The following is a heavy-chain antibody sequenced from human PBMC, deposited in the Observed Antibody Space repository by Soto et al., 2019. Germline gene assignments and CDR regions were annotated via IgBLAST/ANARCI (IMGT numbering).Heavy chain of an antibody. CDR1: GGSFSGYY. V-gene: IGHV4-34*01. CDR2: INHSGST. D-gene: IGHD3-3*01. J-gene: IGHJ6*03. CDR3: ARGPSITIFDGYYMDV. Sequence: SETLSLTCAVYGGSFSGYYWSWIRQPPGKGLEWIGEINHSGSTNYNPTIKRRVTIIVDTSKNQFSLKLSSVTAADTAVYYCARGPSITIFDGYYMDVWGKGTTVTVSS.